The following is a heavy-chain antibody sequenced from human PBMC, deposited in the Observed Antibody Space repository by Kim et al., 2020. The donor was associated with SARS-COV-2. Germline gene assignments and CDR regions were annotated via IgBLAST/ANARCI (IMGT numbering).Heavy chain of an antibody. Sequence: KGRFTISRDNAKNTLDMRMNSLRAEDTAVYYCAKAFREPRIVVVTAPFDYWGQGTLVTVSS. CDR3: AKAFREPRIVVVTAPFDY. V-gene: IGHV3-23*01. J-gene: IGHJ4*02. D-gene: IGHD2-21*02.